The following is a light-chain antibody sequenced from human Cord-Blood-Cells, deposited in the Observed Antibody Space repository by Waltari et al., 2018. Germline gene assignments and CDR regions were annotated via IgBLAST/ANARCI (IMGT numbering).Light chain of an antibody. CDR2: DVS. CDR3: SSYTSGSTWV. V-gene: IGLV2-14*01. Sequence: QSALTQPASVSGSPGQSITISCTGTSSDVGGYNYVPWYQQHPGKAPKLMIYDVSKRPSGVSNRFSGSKSGNTASLTISGLQAEDEADYYCSSYTSGSTWVFGGGTKLTVL. CDR1: SSDVGGYNY. J-gene: IGLJ3*02.